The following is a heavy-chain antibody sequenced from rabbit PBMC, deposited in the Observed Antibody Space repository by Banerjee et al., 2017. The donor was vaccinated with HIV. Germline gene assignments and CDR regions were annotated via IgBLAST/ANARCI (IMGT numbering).Heavy chain of an antibody. J-gene: IGHJ4*01. D-gene: IGHD4-1*01. CDR1: GFDFSRNA. Sequence: QQQVVESGGGLVQPEGSMTLTCKASGFDFSRNAMCWVRQAPGKGLEWIACIWTGSSGSTWYASWAKGRFTVSKTSSTTVTLQMTSLTAADTATYFCARVTGSVWGVGFGLWGPGTLVTVS. V-gene: IGHV1S45*01. CDR2: IWTGSSGST. CDR3: ARVTGSVWGVGFGL.